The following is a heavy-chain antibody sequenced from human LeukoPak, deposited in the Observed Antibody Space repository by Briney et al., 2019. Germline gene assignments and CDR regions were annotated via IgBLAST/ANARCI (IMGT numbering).Heavy chain of an antibody. CDR2: ISSNGVST. J-gene: IGHJ4*02. CDR1: GFTFWRYA. D-gene: IGHD3-9*01. Sequence: PGGSLRLSCAASGFTFWRYAMHWVRQAPGKGLEYVSTISSNGVSTYFANSVKGRFTTSRDNSKNTLYLQMGSLRTDDMAVYYCARVELRYFDWLSSDYWGQGTLVTVSS. CDR3: ARVELRYFDWLSSDY. V-gene: IGHV3-64*01.